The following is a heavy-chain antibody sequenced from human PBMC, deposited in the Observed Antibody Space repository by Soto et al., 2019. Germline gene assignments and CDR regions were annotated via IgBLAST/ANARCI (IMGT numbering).Heavy chain of an antibody. CDR1: GYTFTSYD. Sequence: QVQLVQSGAEVKKPGASVKVSCKASGYTFTSYDINWVRQATGQGLEWMGWMNPNSGNTGYAQKFQGRVTMTRNTARGTAYMELSSLGSEDTAVYYWAKGWRWLQSYFQHWGQGTLVSVSS. J-gene: IGHJ1*01. CDR3: AKGWRWLQSYFQH. D-gene: IGHD1-1*01. CDR2: MNPNSGNT. V-gene: IGHV1-8*01.